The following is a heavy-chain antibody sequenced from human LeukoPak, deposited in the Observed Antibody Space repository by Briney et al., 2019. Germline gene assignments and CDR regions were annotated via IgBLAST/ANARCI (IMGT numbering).Heavy chain of an antibody. CDR2: IRYDGSNK. Sequence: GGSLRLSCAASGFMFSSYGMHWVRQAPGKGLEWVAFIRYDGSNKYYADSVKGRFTISRDNSKNTLYLQINSLRAEDTAVYYCAKSNGYGLVDIWGQGTMVTVSS. D-gene: IGHD3-10*01. CDR1: GFMFSSYG. J-gene: IGHJ3*02. V-gene: IGHV3-30*02. CDR3: AKSNGYGLVDI.